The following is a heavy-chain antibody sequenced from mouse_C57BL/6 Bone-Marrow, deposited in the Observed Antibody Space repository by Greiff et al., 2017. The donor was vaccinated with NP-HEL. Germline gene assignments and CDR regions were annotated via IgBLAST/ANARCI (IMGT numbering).Heavy chain of an antibody. J-gene: IGHJ1*03. CDR3: ARQRGYDYYWYFDV. V-gene: IGHV5-12*01. CDR1: GFTFSDYY. CDR2: ISNGGGST. Sequence: EVQLVESGGGLVQPGGSLKLSCAASGFTFSDYYMYWVRQTPEKRLEWVAYISNGGGSTYYPDTVKGRFTISRDNAKNTLYLQMSRLKSEDTAMYYCARQRGYDYYWYFDVWGTGTTVTVSS. D-gene: IGHD2-4*01.